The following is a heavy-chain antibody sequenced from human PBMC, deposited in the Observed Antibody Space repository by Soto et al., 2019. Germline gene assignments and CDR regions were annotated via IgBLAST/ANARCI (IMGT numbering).Heavy chain of an antibody. CDR2: IYYSGST. V-gene: IGHV4-39*01. J-gene: IGHJ4*02. Sequence: PSETLSLTCTVSGGSISSSSYYWGWIRQPPGKGLEWIGSIYYSGSTYYNPSLKSRVTISVDTSKNQFSLKLSSVTAADTAVYYCARGRYYDSSALYYFDYWGQGTLVTVSS. CDR3: ARGRYYDSSALYYFDY. D-gene: IGHD3-22*01. CDR1: GGSISSSSYY.